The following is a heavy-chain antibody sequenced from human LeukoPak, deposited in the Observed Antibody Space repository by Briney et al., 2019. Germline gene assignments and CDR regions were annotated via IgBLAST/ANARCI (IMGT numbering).Heavy chain of an antibody. V-gene: IGHV1-46*01. D-gene: IGHD3-9*01. CDR2: INPSGGST. CDR1: GYTFTSYY. Sequence: ASVKVSCKASGYTFTSYYIHWVRQAPGQGLEWMGLINPSGGSTNYAQKFQGRVTMTRDTSTSTVCMELSSLRSEDTAVHYCARGDSVLTNYWGQGTLVTVSS. J-gene: IGHJ4*02. CDR3: ARGDSVLTNY.